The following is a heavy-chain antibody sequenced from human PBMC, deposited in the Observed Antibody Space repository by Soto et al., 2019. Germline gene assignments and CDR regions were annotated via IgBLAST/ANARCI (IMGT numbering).Heavy chain of an antibody. Sequence: QVRLQQWGAGLLKPSETLSLTCAVYGASFTGYYWTWLRQSPGKGLEWIGEVSHSGTAKYNPSLKSRVTISLDTSKSQFSLELTSVTAADTAVYYCARYXXTAIWYFDIWGRGTSVSVSS. CDR3: ARYXXTAIWYFDI. CDR2: VSHSGTA. CDR1: GASFTGYY. V-gene: IGHV4-34*01. J-gene: IGHJ2*01.